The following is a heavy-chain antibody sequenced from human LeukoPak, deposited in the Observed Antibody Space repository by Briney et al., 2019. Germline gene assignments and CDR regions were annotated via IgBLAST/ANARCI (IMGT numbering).Heavy chain of an antibody. D-gene: IGHD3-10*01. CDR2: IKQDGSEK. CDR1: GFTFSSYW. Sequence: PGGSLRLSCAASGFTFSSYWMSWVRQAPGKGLEWVANIKQDGSEKYYVDSVKGRFTISRDNAKNSLYLQMNSLRAEDTAVYYCARHPRSGYGSGSPPSEPYYYYYMDVWGKGTTVTVSS. CDR3: ARHPRSGYGSGSPPSEPYYYYYMDV. J-gene: IGHJ6*03. V-gene: IGHV3-7*01.